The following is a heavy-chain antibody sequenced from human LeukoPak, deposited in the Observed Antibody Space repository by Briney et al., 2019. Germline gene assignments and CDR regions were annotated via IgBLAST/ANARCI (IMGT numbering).Heavy chain of an antibody. CDR3: ARGVSGSGRLVDY. V-gene: IGHV4-34*01. CDR2: INHSGST. D-gene: IGHD3-10*01. J-gene: IGHJ4*02. Sequence: SETLSLTCAVYGGSFSGYYWSWIRQPPAKGLEWIGEINHSGSTNYNPSLKSRVTISVDTSKNQFSLKLSSVTAADTAVCYCARGVSGSGRLVDYWGQGTLVTVSS. CDR1: GGSFSGYY.